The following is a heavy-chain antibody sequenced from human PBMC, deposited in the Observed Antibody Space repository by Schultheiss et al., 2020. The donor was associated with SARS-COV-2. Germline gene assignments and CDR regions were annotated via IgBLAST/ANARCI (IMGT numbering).Heavy chain of an antibody. CDR1: GGSISSGYY. CDR3: ARVRRFLEWSEGGVFDY. J-gene: IGHJ4*02. Sequence: SETLSLTCTVSGGSISSGYYWGWIRQPPGKGLEWIGYIYYSGSTYYNPSLKSRVTTSVDTSKNQFSLKLSSVTAADTAVYYCARVRRFLEWSEGGVFDYWGQGTLVTVSS. V-gene: IGHV4-61*01. D-gene: IGHD3-3*01. CDR2: IYYSGST.